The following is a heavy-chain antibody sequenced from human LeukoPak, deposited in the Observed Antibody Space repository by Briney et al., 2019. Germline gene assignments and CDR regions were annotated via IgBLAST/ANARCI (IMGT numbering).Heavy chain of an antibody. CDR3: AKDRSIGTYYTFDH. Sequence: GGSLRLSCAASGFTFSDYAMTWVRQAPGKGLEWVATISGSGVMTHYADSVKGRFTVSGDNSKNTVYLQMSSLTAADTAVYYCAKDRSIGTYYTFDHWGQGTLVTVSS. J-gene: IGHJ4*02. D-gene: IGHD1-26*01. CDR2: ISGSGVMT. CDR1: GFTFSDYA. V-gene: IGHV3-23*01.